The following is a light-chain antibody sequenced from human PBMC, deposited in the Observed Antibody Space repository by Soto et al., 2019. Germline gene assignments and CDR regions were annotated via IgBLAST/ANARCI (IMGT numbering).Light chain of an antibody. Sequence: EVGLTQSPDTLSLSPGERATLSCRASQDVGKFLVWYQQKPGLSPSLVIYETSKRATDIPDRFSGSGSGTDFTLTINHLEPEDVGVYYCQQRNNWPLTFGGGTKVELK. CDR3: QQRNNWPLT. CDR1: QDVGKF. CDR2: ETS. J-gene: IGKJ4*01. V-gene: IGKV3-11*01.